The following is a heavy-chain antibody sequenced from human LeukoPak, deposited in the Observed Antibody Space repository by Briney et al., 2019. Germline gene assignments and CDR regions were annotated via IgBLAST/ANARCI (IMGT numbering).Heavy chain of an antibody. CDR2: ISAYNGNT. Sequence: ASVKVSCKASGYTFTNYGISWVRQAPGQGLEWMGWISAYNGNTNYAQKLQGRVTVTTDTSTTTAYMELRGLTSDDTAVYYCARMDRSSRNFYDFWSATARNWFDPWGQGTLVTVSS. V-gene: IGHV1-18*01. CDR1: GYTFTNYG. D-gene: IGHD3-3*01. J-gene: IGHJ5*02. CDR3: ARMDRSSRNFYDFWSATARNWFDP.